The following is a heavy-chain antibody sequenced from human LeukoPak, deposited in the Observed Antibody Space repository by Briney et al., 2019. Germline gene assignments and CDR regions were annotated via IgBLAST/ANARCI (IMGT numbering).Heavy chain of an antibody. D-gene: IGHD1-26*01. J-gene: IGHJ2*01. V-gene: IGHV4-61*02. CDR3: AREGPGEGATWYFDL. CDR1: GGSISSGSYY. CDR2: IYTSGST. Sequence: RSSETLSLTCTVSGGSISSGSYYWSWLRQPAGKGLEWIGRIYTSGSTNYNPSLKSRVTMSVDTSKNQYSLKLSSVTAADTAVYYCAREGPGEGATWYFDLWGRGTLVTVSS.